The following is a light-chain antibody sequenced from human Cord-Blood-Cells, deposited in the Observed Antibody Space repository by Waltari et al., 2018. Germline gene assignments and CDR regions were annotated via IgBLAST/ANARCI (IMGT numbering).Light chain of an antibody. CDR1: QDISNY. V-gene: IGKV1-33*01. Sequence: DIQMTQSPSSLSASVGDRVTITCQASQDISNYLNWYQQKPGKAPKLLSYDAANLATGVPSRFSGSGSGTDFTFTSSSLQPEDIATYYCQQYDNLPLTFGGGTKVEIK. CDR3: QQYDNLPLT. J-gene: IGKJ4*01. CDR2: DAA.